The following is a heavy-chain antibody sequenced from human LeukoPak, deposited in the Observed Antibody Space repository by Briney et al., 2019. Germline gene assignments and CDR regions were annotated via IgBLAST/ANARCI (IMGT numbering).Heavy chain of an antibody. D-gene: IGHD6-6*01. CDR1: GGTFSSYA. Sequence: SVKVSCKASGGTFSSYAISWVRQGPGQGLEWMGGIIPIFGTANYAQKFQGRVTITADESTSTAYMELSSLRSEDTAVYYCARVSGLEYSSSYAFDYWGQGTLVTVSS. CDR3: ARVSGLEYSSSYAFDY. CDR2: IIPIFGTA. V-gene: IGHV1-69*13. J-gene: IGHJ4*02.